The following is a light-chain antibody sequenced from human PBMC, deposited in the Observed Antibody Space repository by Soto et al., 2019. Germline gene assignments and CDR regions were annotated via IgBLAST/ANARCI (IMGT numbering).Light chain of an antibody. CDR1: QIVRNN. Sequence: EIVMTQSPATLSVSPGERATLSCRASQIVRNNLAWYQQKPGQAPRLLIYDTSTRATGVPARFSGSGSGTDFTLTISSLQSEDFAVYHCQQYNNWPPYTFGQGTKLEIK. J-gene: IGKJ2*01. V-gene: IGKV3-15*01. CDR2: DTS. CDR3: QQYNNWPPYT.